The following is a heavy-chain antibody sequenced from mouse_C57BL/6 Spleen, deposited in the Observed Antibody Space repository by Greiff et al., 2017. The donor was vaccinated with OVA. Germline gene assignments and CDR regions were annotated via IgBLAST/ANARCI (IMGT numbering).Heavy chain of an antibody. V-gene: IGHV1-42*01. CDR3: AFPGFAY. J-gene: IGHJ3*01. CDR1: GYSFTGYY. Sequence: VQLKESGPELVKPGASVKISCKASGYSFTGYYMNWVKQSPEKSLEWIGEINPSTGGTTYNQKFKAKATLTVDKSSSTAYMQLKSLTSEDSAVYYCAFPGFAYWGQGTLVTVSA. CDR2: INPSTGGT.